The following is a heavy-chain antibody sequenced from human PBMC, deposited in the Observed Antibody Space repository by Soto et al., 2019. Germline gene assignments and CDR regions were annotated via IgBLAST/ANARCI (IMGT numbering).Heavy chain of an antibody. D-gene: IGHD3-22*01. V-gene: IGHV3-30-3*01. J-gene: IGHJ4*02. CDR2: ISYDGTYK. CDR3: ARDAIYDGSGYYGSYFDY. CDR1: AFTFRSYA. Sequence: QVQLVESGGGVVQPGRSLRLSCAASAFTFRSYAMHWVRQAPGKGLEWVAVISYDGTYKYYADSVKGRFTISRDNSKNMLYLQMSSLRPEDTAVYYCARDAIYDGSGYYGSYFDYWGQGSLVTVSS.